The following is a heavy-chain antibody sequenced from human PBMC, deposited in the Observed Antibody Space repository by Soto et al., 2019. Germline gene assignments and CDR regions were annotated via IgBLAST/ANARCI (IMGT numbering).Heavy chain of an antibody. Sequence: PSETLSLTCTVSGGSISSSSYYWGWIRQPPGKGLEWIGSIYYSGSTYYNPSLKSRVTISINTSKNQMSLELTSVTAADTAVYYCGGHNGPYASHWFGGRGQGTLVTVSS. J-gene: IGHJ4*02. CDR3: GGHNGPYASHWFGG. CDR1: GGSISSSSYY. D-gene: IGHD3-10*01. V-gene: IGHV4-39*01. CDR2: IYYSGST.